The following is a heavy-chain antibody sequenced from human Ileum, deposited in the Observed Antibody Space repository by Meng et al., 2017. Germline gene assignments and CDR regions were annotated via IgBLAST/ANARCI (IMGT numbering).Heavy chain of an antibody. J-gene: IGHJ5*02. CDR1: GYTFTSSG. D-gene: IGHD2-2*01. CDR2: ISAYNGDR. V-gene: IGHV1-18*01. CDR3: AKLGYCSSSSCYPEDDWFDP. Sequence: LGQSGDGVKKSGASVKVSCKASGYTFTSSGITWVRQAPGQGLEWMGWISAYNGDRNYAQKLQGRVTMTTDTSTSTAYMELNNLRSDDTAVYYCAKLGYCSSSSCYPEDDWFDPWGQGTLVTVSS.